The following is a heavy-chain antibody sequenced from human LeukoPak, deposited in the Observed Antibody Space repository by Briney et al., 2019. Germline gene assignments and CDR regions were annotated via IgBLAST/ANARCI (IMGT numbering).Heavy chain of an antibody. V-gene: IGHV3-74*01. Sequence: GGSLRLSCAASGFTFSTYWMHWVRHAPGKGLVWVSRINTDGSSTSYADSVKGRFTISRDNTKNTLYLQMNSLRAEDTAVYYCATARPISDYYMDVWGKGTTVTVSS. CDR3: ATARPISDYYMDV. CDR2: INTDGSST. J-gene: IGHJ6*03. CDR1: GFTFSTYW.